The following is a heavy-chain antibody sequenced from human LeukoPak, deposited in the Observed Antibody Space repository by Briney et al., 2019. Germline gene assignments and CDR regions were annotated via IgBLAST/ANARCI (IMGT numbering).Heavy chain of an antibody. V-gene: IGHV4-59*01. CDR1: GGSISSYY. CDR2: IYYSGST. J-gene: IGHJ3*02. Sequence: SSETLSLTCTVSGGSISSYYWSWIRQPPGKGLEWIGYIYYSGSTNYNPSLKSRVTISVDTSKNQFSLKLSSVTAADTAVYYCARENGYDSGDAFDIWGQGTMVTVSS. D-gene: IGHD5-12*01. CDR3: ARENGYDSGDAFDI.